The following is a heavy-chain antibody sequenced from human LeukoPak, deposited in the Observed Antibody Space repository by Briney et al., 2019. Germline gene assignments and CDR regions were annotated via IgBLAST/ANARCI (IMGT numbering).Heavy chain of an antibody. Sequence: GPSVKVSCKASGYTFTRYDMHWVRQAPGQGLEWMGWINPNRGGTNHSKTFQGRVTITRATSISTAYMELSRLRSADTAVYYCARAYSSSCRLGTWDCYESRNYYYYMDVWGKGTTVTVSS. CDR2: INPNRGGT. J-gene: IGHJ6*03. V-gene: IGHV1-2*02. CDR3: ARAYSSSCRLGTWDCYESRNYYYYMDV. D-gene: IGHD6-13*01. CDR1: GYTFTRYD.